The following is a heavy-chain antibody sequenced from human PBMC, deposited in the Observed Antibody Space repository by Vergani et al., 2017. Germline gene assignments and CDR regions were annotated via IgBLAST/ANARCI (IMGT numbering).Heavy chain of an antibody. D-gene: IGHD2-15*01. Sequence: QVQLEESGPGLVKPSETLSLTCTVSGGSFNTYYWSWIRQSPGKGLEWIGYIYSTGSTNYNPSLNSRVTMSVDTSKNQFSLKLSSVTAADTAVYHCTRHWAVVAANNWFDPWGQGTLVTVSS. CDR1: GGSFNTYY. V-gene: IGHV4-59*08. CDR2: IYSTGST. J-gene: IGHJ5*02. CDR3: TRHWAVVAANNWFDP.